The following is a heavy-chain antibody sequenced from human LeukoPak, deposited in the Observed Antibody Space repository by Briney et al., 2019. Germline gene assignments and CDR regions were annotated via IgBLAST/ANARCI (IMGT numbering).Heavy chain of an antibody. CDR3: ARDHHDFWSGYPNY. J-gene: IGHJ4*02. CDR2: SNSDGKVT. CDR1: GFTLGRYW. D-gene: IGHD3-3*01. Sequence: GGSLRLSCAASGFTLGRYWMHWFRQAPGTGLVWVARSNSDGKVTDYADSVRGRFTTSRDNTKNTVYLQMSSLRAEDTGVYYCARDHHDFWSGYPNYWGQGTLVIVSS. V-gene: IGHV3-74*01.